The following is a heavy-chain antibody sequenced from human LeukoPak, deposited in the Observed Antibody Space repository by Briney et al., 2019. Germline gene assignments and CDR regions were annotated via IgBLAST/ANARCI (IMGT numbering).Heavy chain of an antibody. J-gene: IGHJ4*02. D-gene: IGHD3-22*01. Sequence: SETLSLTCAVYGGSFSGYYWSWTRQPPGKGLEWIGEINHSGSTNYNPSLKSRVTISVETSKNQFSMKLSPVTAAGTAVYSSAREPYYYDSSGYYPFDYWGQGTLVTVSS. CDR2: INHSGST. V-gene: IGHV4-34*01. CDR3: AREPYYYDSSGYYPFDY. CDR1: GGSFSGYY.